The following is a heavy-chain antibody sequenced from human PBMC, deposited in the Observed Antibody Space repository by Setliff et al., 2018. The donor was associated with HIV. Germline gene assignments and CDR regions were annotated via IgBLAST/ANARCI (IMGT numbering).Heavy chain of an antibody. CDR1: GGTFSSYA. V-gene: IGHV1-69*13. CDR2: INPVFGTT. Sequence: SVKVSCKASGGTFSSYAISWVRQAPGQGLDWMGGINPVFGTTNYAQKFQGRVTITADESTSTAYMELSSLRSEDTAVYYCARGGVYYYDSSGWSMDYWGQGTLVTVSS. CDR3: ARGGVYYYDSSGWSMDY. D-gene: IGHD3-22*01. J-gene: IGHJ4*02.